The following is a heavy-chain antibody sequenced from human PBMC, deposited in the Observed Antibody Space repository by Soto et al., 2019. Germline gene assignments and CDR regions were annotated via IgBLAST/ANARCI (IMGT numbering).Heavy chain of an antibody. J-gene: IGHJ4*02. CDR3: ARAVGSGWYGGDY. CDR1: GGSVSSGSYY. CDR2: IYYSGST. Sequence: PSETLSLTCTVSGGSVSSGSYYWSWIRQPPGKGLEWIGYIYYSGSTNYNPSLKSRVTISVDTSKNQFSLKLSSVTAADTAVYYCARAVGSGWYGGDYWGQGTLVTVSS. D-gene: IGHD6-19*01. V-gene: IGHV4-61*01.